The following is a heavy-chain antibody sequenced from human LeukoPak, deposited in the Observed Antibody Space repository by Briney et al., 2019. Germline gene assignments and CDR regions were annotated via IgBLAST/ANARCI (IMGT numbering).Heavy chain of an antibody. D-gene: IGHD3-10*01. V-gene: IGHV4-39*01. CDR1: GGSISSSSYY. CDR2: IYYSGST. J-gene: IGHJ4*02. Sequence: SETLSLTCTVSGGSISSSSYYWGWIRQPPGKGLEWIGSIYYSGSTYYNPSLKSRVTISVDTSKNQFSLKLSSVTAADTAVYYCVFTITMVRPSYSREWYRFDYWGQGTLVTVSS. CDR3: VFTITMVRPSYSREWYRFDY.